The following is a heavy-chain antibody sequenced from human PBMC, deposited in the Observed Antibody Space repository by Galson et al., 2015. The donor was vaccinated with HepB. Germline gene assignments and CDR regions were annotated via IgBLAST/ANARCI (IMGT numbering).Heavy chain of an antibody. CDR3: ARAGLVPPSPIIHRIYYYYGMDV. D-gene: IGHD1-14*01. V-gene: IGHV3-11*05. CDR1: GFTFSDYY. CDR2: ISSSSSYT. Sequence: LRLSCAASGFTFSDYYMSWIRQAPGKGLEWVSYISSSSSYTNYADSVKGRFTISRDNAKNSLYLQMNSLRAEDTAMYYCARAGLVPPSPIIHRIYYYYGMDVWGQGTTVTVSS. J-gene: IGHJ6*02.